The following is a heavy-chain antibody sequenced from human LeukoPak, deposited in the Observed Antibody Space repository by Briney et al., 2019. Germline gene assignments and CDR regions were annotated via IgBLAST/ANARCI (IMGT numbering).Heavy chain of an antibody. J-gene: IGHJ3*02. Sequence: ASVKVSCKASGYTFTSYDINWVRQATGQGLEWMGWMNPNSGNTGYAQKFQGRVTMTRNTSISTAYMELSSLRSEDTAVYYCARFATRRGKAFDIWGQGTMVTVSS. V-gene: IGHV1-8*01. CDR2: MNPNSGNT. CDR3: ARFATRRGKAFDI. D-gene: IGHD1-14*01. CDR1: GYTFTSYD.